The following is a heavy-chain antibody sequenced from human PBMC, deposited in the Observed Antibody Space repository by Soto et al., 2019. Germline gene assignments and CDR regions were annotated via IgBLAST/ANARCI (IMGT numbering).Heavy chain of an antibody. CDR2: IDPSDSYT. D-gene: IGHD2-15*01. V-gene: IGHV5-10-1*01. Sequence: PGESLKISCKGSGYSFTSYWISWVRQMPGKGLEWMGRIDPSDSYTNYSPSFQGHVTISADKSISTAYLQWSSLKASDTAMYYCARQQYCSGGSCYSYYYYGMDVWGQGTTATVSS. J-gene: IGHJ6*02. CDR1: GYSFTSYW. CDR3: ARQQYCSGGSCYSYYYYGMDV.